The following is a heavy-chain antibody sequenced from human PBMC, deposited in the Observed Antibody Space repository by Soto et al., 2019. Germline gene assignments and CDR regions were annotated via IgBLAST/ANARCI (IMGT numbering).Heavy chain of an antibody. CDR2: ISGSGGST. V-gene: IGHV3-23*01. J-gene: IGHJ4*02. CDR3: ATALRPQWELFDY. D-gene: IGHD1-26*01. CDR1: GFTFSSYA. Sequence: EVQLLESGGGLVQPGGSLRLSCAASGFTFSSYAMSWVRQAPGKGLEWVSAISGSGGSTYYADSVKGRFTISRDNSKNTLYLQMNSLRAEDTAVYYCATALRPQWELFDYWGQGTLVTVSS.